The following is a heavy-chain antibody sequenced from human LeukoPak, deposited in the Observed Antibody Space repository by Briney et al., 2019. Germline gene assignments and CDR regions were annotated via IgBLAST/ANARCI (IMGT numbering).Heavy chain of an antibody. J-gene: IGHJ4*02. V-gene: IGHV1-8*01. CDR1: GYTFTTHD. CDR3: VRTPPNWGFDY. Sequence: ASVTVSCKASGYTFTTHDINWVRQATGQGLEWLGWMSPNSGDTGYAQKFQGRVTMTSDSSISTAYMELSSLRSEDTAIYYCVRTPPNWGFDYWGQGTLVTVSS. D-gene: IGHD7-27*01. CDR2: MSPNSGDT.